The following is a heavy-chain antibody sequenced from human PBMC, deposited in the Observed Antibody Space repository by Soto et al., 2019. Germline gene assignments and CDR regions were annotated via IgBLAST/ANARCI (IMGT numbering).Heavy chain of an antibody. CDR1: GFTFSSYG. D-gene: IGHD2-2*01. J-gene: IGHJ4*02. Sequence: GGSLRLSCAASGFTFSSYGMHWVRQAPGKGLEWVAVISYDGSNKYYADSVKGRFTISRDNSKNTLYLQMNSLRAEDTAVYYCAKVLIASIVVVPAAMDYWGQGTLVTVSS. CDR3: AKVLIASIVVVPAAMDY. CDR2: ISYDGSNK. V-gene: IGHV3-30*18.